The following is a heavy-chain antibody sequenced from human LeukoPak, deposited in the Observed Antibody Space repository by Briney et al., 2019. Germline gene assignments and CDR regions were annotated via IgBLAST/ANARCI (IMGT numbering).Heavy chain of an antibody. J-gene: IGHJ3*02. CDR1: GFTFSSYA. CDR3: AKDLGGRGQSSTSEGDI. V-gene: IGHV3-23*01. CDR2: ISGSGGST. D-gene: IGHD2-2*01. Sequence: GGSLRLSCAASGFTFSSYAMSWVRQAPGKGLEWVSAISGSGGSTYYADSVKGRFTISRDNSKNTLYLQMNSLRAEDTAVYYCAKDLGGRGQSSTSEGDIWGQGTMVTVSS.